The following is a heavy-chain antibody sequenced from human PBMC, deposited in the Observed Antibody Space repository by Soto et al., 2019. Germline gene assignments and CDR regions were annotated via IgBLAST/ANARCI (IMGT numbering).Heavy chain of an antibody. Sequence: PSETLSLTCTVSGGSISSGGYYWSWIRQHPGKGLEWIGYIYYSGSTYYNPSLKSRVTISVDTSKNQFSLKLSSVTAADTAVYYCARVRRDYGGNSPWFDPWGQGTLVTVSS. J-gene: IGHJ5*02. CDR2: IYYSGST. CDR3: ARVRRDYGGNSPWFDP. CDR1: GGSISSGGYY. V-gene: IGHV4-31*03. D-gene: IGHD4-17*01.